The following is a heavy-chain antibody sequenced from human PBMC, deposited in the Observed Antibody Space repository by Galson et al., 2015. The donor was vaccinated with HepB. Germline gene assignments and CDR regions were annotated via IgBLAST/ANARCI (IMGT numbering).Heavy chain of an antibody. D-gene: IGHD1-26*01. J-gene: IGHJ3*02. Sequence: TLSLTCTVSGGSISSYYWSWIRQPPGKGLEWIGYIYYSGSTNYNPSLRSRVTISVDTSKNQFSLKLSSVTAADTAVYYCARDTSIVGATDDAFDIWGQGTMVTVSS. V-gene: IGHV4-59*01. CDR3: ARDTSIVGATDDAFDI. CDR2: IYYSGST. CDR1: GGSISSYY.